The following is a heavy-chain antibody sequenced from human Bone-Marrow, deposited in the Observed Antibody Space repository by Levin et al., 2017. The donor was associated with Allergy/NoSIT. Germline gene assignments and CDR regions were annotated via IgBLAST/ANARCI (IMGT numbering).Heavy chain of an antibody. V-gene: IGHV4-38-2*02. D-gene: IGHD1-26*01. CDR2: IFHSGFT. CDR1: GYSISSGYY. Sequence: SETLSLTCTVSGYSISSGYYWGWIRQPPEKGLEWVGSIFHSGFTYYNPSLKSRVTISVDTSKDQFSLNLNSVTAADTAVYYCARVRVGATTGFDYWGQGTLVTVSS. J-gene: IGHJ4*02. CDR3: ARVRVGATTGFDY.